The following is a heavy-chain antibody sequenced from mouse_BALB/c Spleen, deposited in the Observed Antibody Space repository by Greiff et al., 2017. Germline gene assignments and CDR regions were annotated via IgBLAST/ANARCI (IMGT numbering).Heavy chain of an antibody. CDR3: NGITTVVAGGY. D-gene: IGHD1-1*01. J-gene: IGHJ2*01. CDR1: GFNIKDYY. Sequence: EVKLVESGAELVRSGASVKLSCTASGFNIKDYYMHWVKQRPEQGLEWIGWIDPENGDTEYAPKFQGKATMTADTSSNTAYLQLSSLTSEDTAVYYCNGITTVVAGGYWGQGTTLTVSS. V-gene: IGHV14-4*02. CDR2: IDPENGDT.